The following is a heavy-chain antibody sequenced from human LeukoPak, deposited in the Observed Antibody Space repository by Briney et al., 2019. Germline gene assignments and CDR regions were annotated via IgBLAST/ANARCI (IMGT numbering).Heavy chain of an antibody. CDR1: GFSINNYW. J-gene: IGHJ3*02. Sequence: GGSLRLSCAASGFSINNYWMNWVRQAPGKGLEWVASIKKEGSEGYYVDSVKGRFTISRDNTKNSLYLQMNTLRAEDTAVYYCARDLAGPPQEAFDIWGQGTMVTVSS. CDR3: ARDLAGPPQEAFDI. V-gene: IGHV3-7*01. CDR2: IKKEGSEG.